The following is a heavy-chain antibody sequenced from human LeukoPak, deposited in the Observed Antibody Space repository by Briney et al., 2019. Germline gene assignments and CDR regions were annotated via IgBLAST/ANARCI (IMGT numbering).Heavy chain of an antibody. V-gene: IGHV1-2*02. CDR2: INPNSGGT. Sequence: ASVKVSCKASGYTFTGYYMHWVRQAPGQGLEWMGWINPNSGGTNYAQKFQGRVTMTRNTSISTAYMELSSLRSEDTAVYYCARGHYYDSSGYYYVSAFDIWGQGTMVTVSS. J-gene: IGHJ3*02. CDR3: ARGHYYDSSGYYYVSAFDI. CDR1: GYTFTGYY. D-gene: IGHD3-22*01.